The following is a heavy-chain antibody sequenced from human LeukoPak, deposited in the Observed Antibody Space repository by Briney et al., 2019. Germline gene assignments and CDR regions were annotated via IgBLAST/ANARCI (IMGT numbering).Heavy chain of an antibody. J-gene: IGHJ4*02. CDR1: GGSISSGGYS. Sequence: PQTLSLTCAVSGGSISSGGYSWSWIRQPPGKGLEWIGYIYHSGSTYYNPSLKSRVTISVDRSKNQFSLKLSSVTAADTAVYYCASSSMVRGVNPFDYWGQGTLVTVSS. CDR2: IYHSGST. D-gene: IGHD3-10*01. CDR3: ASSSMVRGVNPFDY. V-gene: IGHV4-30-2*01.